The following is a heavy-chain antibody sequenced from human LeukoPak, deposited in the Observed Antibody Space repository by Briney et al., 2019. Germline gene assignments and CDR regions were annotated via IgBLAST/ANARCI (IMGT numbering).Heavy chain of an antibody. D-gene: IGHD6-6*01. Sequence: GESLKISCQGSGYSFSTYWIAWVRQVPGKGLEWLGVIYPDDSDTRYSPSFQGQVTISADKSISTAYLQWSSLKASDTAMYYCARSSSGNWFDPWGQGTLVTVSS. CDR2: IYPDDSDT. V-gene: IGHV5-51*01. CDR3: ARSSSGNWFDP. J-gene: IGHJ5*02. CDR1: GYSFSTYW.